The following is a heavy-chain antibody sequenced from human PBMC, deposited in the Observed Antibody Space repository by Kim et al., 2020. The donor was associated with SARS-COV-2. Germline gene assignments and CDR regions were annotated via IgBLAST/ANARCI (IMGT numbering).Heavy chain of an antibody. CDR2: INHSGST. Sequence: SETLSLTCAVYGGSFSGYYWSWIRQPPGKGLEWIGVINHSGSTNYNPSLKSRVTISVDTSKNQFSLKLSSVTAADTAVYYCASRRWVTTPTVYYFDYWGQGTLVTVSS. D-gene: IGHD4-17*01. J-gene: IGHJ4*02. CDR1: GGSFSGYY. CDR3: ASRRWVTTPTVYYFDY. V-gene: IGHV4-34*01.